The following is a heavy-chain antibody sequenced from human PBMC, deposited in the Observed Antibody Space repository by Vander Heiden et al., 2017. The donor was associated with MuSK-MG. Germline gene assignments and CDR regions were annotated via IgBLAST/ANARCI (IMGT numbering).Heavy chain of an antibody. CDR1: GGSISSSSYY. CDR3: ARQVTGDLHFDY. CDR2: IYYSGST. Sequence: LQLQESGPGLVEPSETLSLPRPVSGGSISSSSYYWGWIRQPPGKGLEWIGSIYYSGSTYCNPSLKSRVTISVDTSKNQFSLKLSSVTAADTAVYYCARQVTGDLHFDYWGQGTLVTVSS. V-gene: IGHV4-39*01. J-gene: IGHJ4*02. D-gene: IGHD7-27*01.